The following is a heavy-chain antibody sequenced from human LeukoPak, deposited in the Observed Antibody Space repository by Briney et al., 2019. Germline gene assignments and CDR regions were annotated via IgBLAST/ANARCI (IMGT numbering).Heavy chain of an antibody. J-gene: IGHJ4*02. Sequence: PGGSLRLSCAASGFTFSSYAMTWVRQAPGKGLEWVSTISGSGGSTYYADSVKGRFTISRDNAKNSLHLQMDSLRAEDTAVYYCARGDTGAPDFDYWGQGTLVTVSA. CDR2: ISGSGGST. D-gene: IGHD1-14*01. CDR1: GFTFSSYA. CDR3: ARGDTGAPDFDY. V-gene: IGHV3-23*01.